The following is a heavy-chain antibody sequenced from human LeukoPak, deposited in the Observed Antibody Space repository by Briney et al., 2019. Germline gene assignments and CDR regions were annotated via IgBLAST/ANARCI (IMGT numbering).Heavy chain of an antibody. J-gene: IGHJ4*02. CDR2: IIPIFGTA. V-gene: IGHV1-69*05. D-gene: IGHD2-21*02. Sequence: SVKVSCKASGGTFSSYAISWVRQAPGQGLEWMGRIIPIFGTANYAQKFQGRVTITTDESTSPAYMELSSLRSEDTAVYYCARSNLAYCGGDCYFDYWGQGTLVTVSS. CDR3: ARSNLAYCGGDCYFDY. CDR1: GGTFSSYA.